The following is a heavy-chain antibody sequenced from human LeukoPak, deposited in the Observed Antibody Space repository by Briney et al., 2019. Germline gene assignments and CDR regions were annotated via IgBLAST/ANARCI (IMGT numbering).Heavy chain of an antibody. V-gene: IGHV3-21*01. CDR3: AREGSGWQFDY. D-gene: IGHD6-19*01. CDR2: INWSSSHI. Sequence: GEPLTLSCAASGFTFCCYLMNWVPQAPGKGLEWVSSINWSSSHIHYADSVKGRFTISRDNVKNSLYLQMNSLRAEDTAVYYCAREGSGWQFDYWGQGTLVTVSS. CDR1: GFTFCCYL. J-gene: IGHJ4*02.